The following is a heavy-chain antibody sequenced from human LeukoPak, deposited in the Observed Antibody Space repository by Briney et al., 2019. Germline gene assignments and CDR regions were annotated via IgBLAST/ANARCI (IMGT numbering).Heavy chain of an antibody. CDR3: ARGLRGASPPYYDFWSGYYYFDY. CDR1: GGSIRSSYYY. D-gene: IGHD3-3*01. J-gene: IGHJ4*02. Sequence: SETLSLTCTVSGGSIRSSYYYWGWIRQPPGKGLEWIGSIYDSGSTYYNPSLKSRVTISVDTSKNQFSLKLNSVTAADTAVYYCARGLRGASPPYYDFWSGYYYFDYWGQGTLVTVSS. CDR2: IYDSGST. V-gene: IGHV4-39*01.